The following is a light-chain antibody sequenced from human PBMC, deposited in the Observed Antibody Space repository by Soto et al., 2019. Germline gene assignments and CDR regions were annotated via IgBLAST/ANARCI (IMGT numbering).Light chain of an antibody. J-gene: IGKJ5*01. Sequence: DLQMTQSPSSLSASVGDRVTITCRASPSISYFLSWYQQKPGQAPKLLIYAASSLQSGVPSRFSGSGSGTDFTLTISSLQPEDFATYYCQQAHGTFGQGTRLDIK. CDR1: PSISYF. CDR2: AAS. CDR3: QQAHGT. V-gene: IGKV1-39*01.